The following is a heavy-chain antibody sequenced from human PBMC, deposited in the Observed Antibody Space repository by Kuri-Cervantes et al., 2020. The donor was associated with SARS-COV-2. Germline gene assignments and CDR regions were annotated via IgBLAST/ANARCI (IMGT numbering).Heavy chain of an antibody. Sequence: GGSLRLSCKGSGYNFTNNWIGWVRQMPGKGLEWMGIIYPGDSDTRYSPSFQGQVTISADKSITTAYLQWSSLKASDTAMYYCARLGATVSPLDYWGQGTLVTVSS. CDR1: GYNFTNNW. CDR2: IYPGDSDT. J-gene: IGHJ4*02. V-gene: IGHV5-51*01. CDR3: ARLGATVSPLDY. D-gene: IGHD4-17*01.